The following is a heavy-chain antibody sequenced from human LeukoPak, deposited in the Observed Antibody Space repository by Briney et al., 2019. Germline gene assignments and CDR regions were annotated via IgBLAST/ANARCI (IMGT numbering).Heavy chain of an antibody. Sequence: GGSLRLSCAASGFTFTTYGLHWVRQAPGKGLEWVAAIASNGGSEYYADSVKGRFTISRDNSKNTLFLQMNSLRPDDTAVYYCAKRGHYSINWYHYFDYWGQGTLVSV. CDR3: AKRGHYSINWYHYFDY. V-gene: IGHV3-30*18. J-gene: IGHJ4*02. CDR1: GFTFTTYG. D-gene: IGHD6-13*01. CDR2: IASNGGSE.